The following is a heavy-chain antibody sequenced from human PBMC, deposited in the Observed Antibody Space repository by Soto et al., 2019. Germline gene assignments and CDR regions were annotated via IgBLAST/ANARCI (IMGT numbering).Heavy chain of an antibody. CDR3: ACPSQHYGDRPYDY. CDR1: GYTFTTYW. V-gene: IGHV5-10-1*01. J-gene: IGHJ4*02. D-gene: IGHD2-21*02. CDR2: IDPSDSYT. Sequence: GESLKISCQGSGYTFTTYWITWVRQMPGRGLEWMGRIDPSDSYTNYSPSFQGHVTISADKSTNTAYLEWRSLKASDSAIYYCACPSQHYGDRPYDYWGQGNLVTVSS.